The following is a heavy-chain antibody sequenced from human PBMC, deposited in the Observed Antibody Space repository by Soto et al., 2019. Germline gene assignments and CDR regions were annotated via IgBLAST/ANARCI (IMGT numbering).Heavy chain of an antibody. Sequence: GGSLRLSCAVSGFPFDSYSMSWVRQAPGQGLEWLASLSSGSFYIFHADSIRGRFTISRDDAKNLLFLQMNSLTIEDTATYYCAREANTIYAPHGLDVWGQGTAVTASS. V-gene: IGHV3-21*01. D-gene: IGHD3-3*01. CDR2: LSSGSFYI. CDR1: GFPFDSYS. J-gene: IGHJ6*02. CDR3: AREANTIYAPHGLDV.